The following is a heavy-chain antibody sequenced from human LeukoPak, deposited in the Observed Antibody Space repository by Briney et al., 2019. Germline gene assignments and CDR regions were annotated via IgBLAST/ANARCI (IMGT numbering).Heavy chain of an antibody. CDR3: AKHIIVGTTKSMDS. Sequence: GGSLRLSCAASGFTFNRYWVHWVRQAPGKGLVWVSRINSDGSDITYADSVKGRFTISRDNAKNTVYVQMNSLRAEDTAVYYCAKHIIVGTTKSMDSWGQGTLVTVSS. J-gene: IGHJ4*02. CDR2: INSDGSDI. CDR1: GFTFNRYW. D-gene: IGHD1-26*01. V-gene: IGHV3-74*01.